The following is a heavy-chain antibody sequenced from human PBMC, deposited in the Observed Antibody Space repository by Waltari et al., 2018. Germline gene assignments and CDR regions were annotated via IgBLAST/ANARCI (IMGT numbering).Heavy chain of an antibody. CDR2: IYSGGST. J-gene: IGHJ4*02. D-gene: IGHD3-10*01. Sequence: EVQLVESGGGLIQPGGSLRLSCAASGFTVSSNYMSWVRQAPGKGLEWVSVIYSGGSTYYADSVKGRFTISRDKSKNTLYLQMNSLRAEDTAVYYCARLIWFRELYFDYWGQGTLVTVSS. CDR1: GFTVSSNY. CDR3: ARLIWFRELYFDY. V-gene: IGHV3-53*01.